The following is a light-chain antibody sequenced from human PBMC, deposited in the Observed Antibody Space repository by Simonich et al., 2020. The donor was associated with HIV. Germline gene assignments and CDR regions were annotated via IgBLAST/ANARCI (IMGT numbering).Light chain of an antibody. CDR1: QSVLYSSNNKNY. CDR2: WAS. J-gene: IGKJ2*01. CDR3: QQYSSTPMYT. Sequence: DIVMTQSPDSLAVSLGERATINCKSSQSVLYSSNNKNYLAWYQQKPGQPPKLLIYWASTRESGVPDRFRGSGSGTDFTLTISSLQAEDVAVYYCQQYSSTPMYTFGQGTKLEIK. V-gene: IGKV4-1*01.